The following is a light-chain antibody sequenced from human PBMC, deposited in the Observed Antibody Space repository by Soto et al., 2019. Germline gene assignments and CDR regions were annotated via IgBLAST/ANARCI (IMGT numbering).Light chain of an antibody. CDR1: QSVLYSSNNKNY. Sequence: DIVMTQSQASLAVSLGERVTINCKSSQSVLYSSNNKNYLAWYQQKPGQPPKLLIYWASTRESGVPDRFSGSGSGTDFTLTISSLQAEDVAVYYCQQYYNTPLTFGGGTKVDIK. CDR3: QQYYNTPLT. J-gene: IGKJ4*01. V-gene: IGKV4-1*01. CDR2: WAS.